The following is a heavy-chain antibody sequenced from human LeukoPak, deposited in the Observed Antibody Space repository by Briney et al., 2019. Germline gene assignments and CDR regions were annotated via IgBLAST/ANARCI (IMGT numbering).Heavy chain of an antibody. Sequence: GGSLRLSCAASGFTVSSNYMSWVRQAPGKGLEWVSVIYSGGSTYYADSVKGRFTISRDNSKNTVYLQMNSLRAEDTAVYHCARDSTGSLDNWGQGTLVTVSS. CDR3: ARDSTGSLDN. CDR1: GFTVSSNY. J-gene: IGHJ4*02. V-gene: IGHV3-53*01. CDR2: IYSGGST. D-gene: IGHD6-19*01.